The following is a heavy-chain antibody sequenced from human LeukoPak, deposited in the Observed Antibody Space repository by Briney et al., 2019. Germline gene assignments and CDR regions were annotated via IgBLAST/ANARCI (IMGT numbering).Heavy chain of an antibody. V-gene: IGHV3-23*01. CDR2: ISGSGGST. CDR3: AKGGYSSGWYYFDY. Sequence: GGSLRLSCAASGFTFSSYAMSWVRQAPGKGLEWVSAISGSGGSTYYADSVRGRFTISRDNSKNTLYLQMNSLRAEDTAVYYCAKGGYSSGWYYFDYWGQGTLVTVSS. CDR1: GFTFSSYA. D-gene: IGHD6-19*01. J-gene: IGHJ4*02.